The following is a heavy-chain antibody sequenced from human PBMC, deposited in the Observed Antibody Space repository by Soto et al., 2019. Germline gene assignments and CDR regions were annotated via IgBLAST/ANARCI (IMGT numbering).Heavy chain of an antibody. CDR3: TRDHYGRGFTSGASHS. V-gene: IGHV3-49*03. D-gene: IGHD2-8*02. J-gene: IGHJ4*02. CDR1: GFTFGDYA. Sequence: GGSLRLSCSPSGFTFGDYAMNWFRQAPGKGLEWVGFIKSKAFGGTPEYAASVSGRFTISRDDSKSIAYLQMNSLKTDDTAVYYCTRDHYGRGFTSGASHSWCQGLLVTLSS. CDR2: IKSKAFGGTP.